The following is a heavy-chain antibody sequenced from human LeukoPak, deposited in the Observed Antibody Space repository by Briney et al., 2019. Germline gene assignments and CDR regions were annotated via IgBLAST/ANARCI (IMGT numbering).Heavy chain of an antibody. V-gene: IGHV3-7*01. CDR1: GSTFGSYW. CDR3: ARDQVPAAIAATDFYYYYYYGMDV. D-gene: IGHD2-2*01. CDR2: IKQDGSEK. J-gene: IGHJ6*02. Sequence: HPGGSLRLSCAASGSTFGSYWMSWVRQAPGKGLEWVANIKQDGSEKYYVDSVKGRFTISRDNAKNSLYLQMNSLRAEDTAVYYCARDQVPAAIAATDFYYYYYYGMDVWGQGTTVTVSS.